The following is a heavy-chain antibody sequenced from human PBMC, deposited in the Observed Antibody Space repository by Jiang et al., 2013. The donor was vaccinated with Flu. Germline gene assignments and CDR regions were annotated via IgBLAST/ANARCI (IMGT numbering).Heavy chain of an antibody. V-gene: IGHV3-33*08. CDR2: IWYDGSNK. J-gene: IGHJ4*02. CDR3: ARDGDFWSGPGGLYFHS. CDR1: GFNFGALG. Sequence: QLVESGGGVVQPGRSLRLSCATSGFNFGALGMHWVRQAPGKGLEWVAVIWYDGSNKYYIDSVKGRFTISRDNSQRTVYLQMDSLRPDDTAIYYCARDGDFWSGPGGLYFHSWGQGTLVTVSS. D-gene: IGHD3-3*01.